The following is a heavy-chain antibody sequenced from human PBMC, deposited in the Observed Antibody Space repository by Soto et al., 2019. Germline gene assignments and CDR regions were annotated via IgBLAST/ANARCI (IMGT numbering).Heavy chain of an antibody. J-gene: IGHJ4*02. CDR1: GGSXSSYY. CDR2: IYYSGST. Sequence: SETLSLTCTVSGGSXSSYYWSWIRQPPGKGLEWIGYIYYSGSTNYNPSLKSRVTISVDTSKNQFSLKLSSVTAADTAVYHCAREHEVGLFHYWGQGTLVTVSS. D-gene: IGHD2-2*01. V-gene: IGHV4-59*01. CDR3: AREHEVGLFHY.